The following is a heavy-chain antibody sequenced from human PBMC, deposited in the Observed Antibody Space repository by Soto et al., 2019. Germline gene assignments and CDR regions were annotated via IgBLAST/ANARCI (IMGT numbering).Heavy chain of an antibody. J-gene: IGHJ6*02. CDR2: IYYSGST. D-gene: IGHD3-3*01. Sequence: SETLSLTCTVSGGSISSSSYYWGWIRQPPGKGLEWIGSIYYSGSTYYNPSLKSRVTLSVYTSKNHFFLKLSSVTAADTAVYYCARGGTVLRFLEWLHYGMDVWGQGTTVTVSS. V-gene: IGHV4-39*02. CDR3: ARGGTVLRFLEWLHYGMDV. CDR1: GGSISSSSYY.